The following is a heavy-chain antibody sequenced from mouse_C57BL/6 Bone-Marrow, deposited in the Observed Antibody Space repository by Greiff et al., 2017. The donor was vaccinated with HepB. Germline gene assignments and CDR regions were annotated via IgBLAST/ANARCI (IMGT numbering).Heavy chain of an antibody. CDR3: ARGYGSSFYAMDY. CDR2: ISYDGSN. D-gene: IGHD1-1*01. Sequence: VQLQQSGPGLVKPSQSLSLTCSVTGYSITSGYYWNWIRQFPGNKLEWMGYISYDGSNNYNPSLKNRISITRDTSKNQFFLKLNSVTTEDTATYYCARGYGSSFYAMDYWGQGTSVTVSS. V-gene: IGHV3-6*01. CDR1: GYSITSGYY. J-gene: IGHJ4*01.